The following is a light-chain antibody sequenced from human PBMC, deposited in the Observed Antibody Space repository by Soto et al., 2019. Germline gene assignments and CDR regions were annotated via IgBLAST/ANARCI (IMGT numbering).Light chain of an antibody. CDR3: QKYNSAXLT. Sequence: IQMTQSPSSLSXXXXXXXXXXXXASQGISNYLAWYQQKPGKVPKHLIYAXXTLQSGVPSRFSGSGSGTDFTLTISSLQPEDVATYYCQKYNSAXLTFGGGTKVDIK. CDR2: AXX. J-gene: IGKJ4*01. CDR1: QGISNY. V-gene: IGKV1-27*01.